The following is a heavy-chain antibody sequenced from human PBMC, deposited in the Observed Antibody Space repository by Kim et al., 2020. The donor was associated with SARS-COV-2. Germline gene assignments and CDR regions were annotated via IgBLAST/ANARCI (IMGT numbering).Heavy chain of an antibody. CDR3: AKGLNYYESSGYAN. Sequence: GGSLRLSCTASGFTFSNHAMSWVRQGPGKGLEWVSTIRGSSDITVYADSVKGRFTISRDNSKNTVFLQMNSLRAEDTALYYCAKGLNYYESSGYANWGQGTLVTVSS. J-gene: IGHJ4*02. CDR2: IRGSSDIT. D-gene: IGHD3-22*01. CDR1: GFTFSNHA. V-gene: IGHV3-23*01.